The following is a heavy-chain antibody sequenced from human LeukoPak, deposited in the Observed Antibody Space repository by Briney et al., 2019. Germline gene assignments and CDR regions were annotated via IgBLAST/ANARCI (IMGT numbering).Heavy chain of an antibody. V-gene: IGHV4-59*01. CDR2: IYYSGST. D-gene: IGHD3-22*01. CDR1: GGSISSYY. Sequence: SETLSLTCTVSGGSISSYYWSWIRQPPGKGLEWIGCIYYSGSTNYNPSLKSRVTISVDTSKNQFSLKLSSVTAADTAVYYCARVLYYYDRPDPSRGAFDIWGQGTMVTVSS. J-gene: IGHJ3*02. CDR3: ARVLYYYDRPDPSRGAFDI.